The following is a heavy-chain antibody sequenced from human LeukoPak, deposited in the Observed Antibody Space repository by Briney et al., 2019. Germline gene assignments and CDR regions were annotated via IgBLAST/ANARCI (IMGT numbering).Heavy chain of an antibody. CDR3: VKSGGYGLIDC. CDR2: IYTSGST. D-gene: IGHD1-26*01. V-gene: IGHV4-61*02. CDR1: GGSISSGSYY. Sequence: SETLSLTCTVSGGSISSGSYYWSWIRQPAGKGLEWIGRIYTSGSTNYNPSLKSRVTISVDTSKNQVSLRLNSVTAADTAMYYCVKSGGYGLIDCWGQGTLVTVSS. J-gene: IGHJ4*02.